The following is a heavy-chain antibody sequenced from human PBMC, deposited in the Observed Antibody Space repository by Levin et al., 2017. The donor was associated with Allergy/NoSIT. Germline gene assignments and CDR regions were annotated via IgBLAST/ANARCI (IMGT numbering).Heavy chain of an antibody. CDR2: ISYDGSNK. CDR3: ARVQRGIAGDY. CDR1: GFTFSSYA. D-gene: IGHD6-13*01. V-gene: IGHV3-30*04. J-gene: IGHJ4*02. Sequence: GESLKISCAASGFTFSSYAMHWVRQAPGKGLEWVAVISYDGSNKYYADSVKGRFTISRDNSKNTLYLQMNSLRAEDTAVYYCARVQRGIAGDYWGQGTLVTVSS.